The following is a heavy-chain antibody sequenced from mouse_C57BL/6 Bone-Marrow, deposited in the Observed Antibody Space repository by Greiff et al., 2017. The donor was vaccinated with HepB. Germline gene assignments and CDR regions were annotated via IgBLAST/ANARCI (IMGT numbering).Heavy chain of an antibody. CDR3: ARASNYAWFAY. D-gene: IGHD2-5*01. CDR2: IYPGDGDT. J-gene: IGHJ3*01. Sequence: VKLIESGPELVKPGASVKISCKASGYAFSSSWMNWVKQRPGKGLEWIGRIYPGDGDTNYNGKFKGKATLTADKSSSTAYMQLSSLTSEDSAVYFCARASNYAWFAYWGQGTLVTVSA. V-gene: IGHV1-82*01. CDR1: GYAFSSSW.